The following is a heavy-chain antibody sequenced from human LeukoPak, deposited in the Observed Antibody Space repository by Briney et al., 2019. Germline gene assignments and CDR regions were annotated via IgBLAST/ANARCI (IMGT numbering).Heavy chain of an antibody. CDR3: ARVSAGGSGSYGGLDY. CDR2: IIPIFGTA. CDR1: GGTFSSYA. V-gene: IGHV1-69*06. Sequence: RASVKVSCKASGGTFSSYAISWMRQAPGEGLEWMGGIIPIFGTANYAQKFQGRVTITADKSTSTAYMELSSLRSEDTAVYYCARVSAGGSGSYGGLDYWGQGTLVTVSS. D-gene: IGHD3-10*01. J-gene: IGHJ4*02.